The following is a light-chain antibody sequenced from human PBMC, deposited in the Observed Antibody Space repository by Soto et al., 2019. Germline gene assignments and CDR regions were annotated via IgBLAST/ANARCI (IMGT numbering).Light chain of an antibody. J-gene: IGKJ4*01. CDR3: QQAKNFPLT. Sequence: DIQMTQSPSSLSASVGDRVTITCRASQSISSYLNWYQQKPGKAPKLLIYAASSLQSGVPSRFSGSGYGTDFSLTINGLQPEDFATYYCQQAKNFPLTFGGGTKVDIK. V-gene: IGKV1-39*01. CDR2: AAS. CDR1: QSISSY.